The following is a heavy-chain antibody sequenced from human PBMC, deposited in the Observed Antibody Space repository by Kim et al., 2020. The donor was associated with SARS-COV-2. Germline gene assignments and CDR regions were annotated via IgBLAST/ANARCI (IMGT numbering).Heavy chain of an antibody. CDR1: GFTFRGYA. Sequence: GGSLRLSCAASGFTFRGYAMSWARQAPGKGLEWVSTISDSGFRTHYADSVKGRFTISRDNSKSTLFLQMNSLRAEDTDVYYCDASDYWGQGSLVTVSS. J-gene: IGHJ4*02. CDR3: DASDY. CDR2: ISDSGFRT. V-gene: IGHV3-23*01.